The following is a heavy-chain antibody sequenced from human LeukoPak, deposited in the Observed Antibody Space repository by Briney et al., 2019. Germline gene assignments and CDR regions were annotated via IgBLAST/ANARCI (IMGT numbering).Heavy chain of an antibody. CDR2: IYPGDSDT. J-gene: IGHJ4*02. D-gene: IGHD5-18*01. Sequence: GESLKISCKGSGYSFTSYWIGWVRQTPGKGLEWMGIIYPGDSDTRYSPSFQGQVTISADKSISTAYLQWSSLKASDTAMYYCAISRGYSYGYVAQFDYWGEGTLVTVSS. V-gene: IGHV5-51*01. CDR1: GYSFTSYW. CDR3: AISRGYSYGYVAQFDY.